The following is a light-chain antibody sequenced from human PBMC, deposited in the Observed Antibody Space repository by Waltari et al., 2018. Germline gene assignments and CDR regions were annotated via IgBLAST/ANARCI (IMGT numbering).Light chain of an antibody. V-gene: IGLV1-40*01. CDR1: GSNPGAGYD. CDR2: GTS. J-gene: IGLJ2*01. Sequence: QSVLTQPPSVSGAPGQRVSISCTGSGSNPGAGYDVHWYQQHPGKAPKPLIYGTSTRPPGVPDRFFGSQSGTSASLAITALQAEDEAEYYCQSYDTSLSVVFGGGTKLTVL. CDR3: QSYDTSLSVV.